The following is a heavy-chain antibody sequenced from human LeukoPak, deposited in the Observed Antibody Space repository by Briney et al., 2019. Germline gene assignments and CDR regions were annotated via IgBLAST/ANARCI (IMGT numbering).Heavy chain of an antibody. J-gene: IGHJ4*02. Sequence: PSETLSLTCTVSGGSISSSSYYWGWIRQPPGKGLEWIGEINHSGSTNYNPSLKSRVTISVDTSKNQFSLKLSSVTAADTAVYYCASAGSGYYYYWGQGTLVTVSS. CDR3: ASAGSGYYYY. CDR1: GGSISSSSYY. D-gene: IGHD3-22*01. CDR2: INHSGST. V-gene: IGHV4-39*07.